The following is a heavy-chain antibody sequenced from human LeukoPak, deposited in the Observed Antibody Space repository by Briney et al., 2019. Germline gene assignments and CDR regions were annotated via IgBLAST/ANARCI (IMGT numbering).Heavy chain of an antibody. Sequence: APVKVSCKASGYTFTNHGISWVRQAPGQGLEWMGWISAYNGNTNYAQKLQGRVTMTTDTTTSTAYMDLRSLRSDDTAVYYCARDVYYYDSSPYYYFDFWGQGTLVAVSS. CDR1: GYTFTNHG. CDR2: ISAYNGNT. CDR3: ARDVYYYDSSPYYYFDF. D-gene: IGHD3-22*01. V-gene: IGHV1-18*01. J-gene: IGHJ4*02.